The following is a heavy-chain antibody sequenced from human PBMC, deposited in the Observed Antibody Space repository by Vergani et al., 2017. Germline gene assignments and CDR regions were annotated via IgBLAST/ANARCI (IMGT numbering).Heavy chain of an antibody. CDR1: GGTFSSYA. Sequence: QVQLVQSGAEVKKPGSSVKVSCKASGGTFSSYAISWVRQAPGQGPGQGLEWIGGIIPTFATADYAREFQGRVTITADESTSTAYMAVSSLRSEDTAVYYCARASAAYSSSSQIDLWGQGTLVTVSS. CDR2: IIPTFATA. V-gene: IGHV1-69*01. J-gene: IGHJ5*02. CDR3: ARASAAYSSSSQIDL. D-gene: IGHD6-6*01.